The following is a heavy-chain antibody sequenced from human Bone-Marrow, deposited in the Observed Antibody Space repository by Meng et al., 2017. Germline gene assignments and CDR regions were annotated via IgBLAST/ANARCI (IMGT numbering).Heavy chain of an antibody. CDR1: GFTFSSYE. Sequence: GESLKISCAASGFTFSSYEMNWVRQAPGKGLEWVSYISSSGSTIYYADSVKGRFTISRDNAKNSLYLQMDSLRVDDTAVYYCARGSWDLQFPGPVRWGQGTLVTVSS. CDR2: ISSSGSTI. CDR3: ARGSWDLQFPGPVR. J-gene: IGHJ4*02. D-gene: IGHD1-26*01. V-gene: IGHV3-48*03.